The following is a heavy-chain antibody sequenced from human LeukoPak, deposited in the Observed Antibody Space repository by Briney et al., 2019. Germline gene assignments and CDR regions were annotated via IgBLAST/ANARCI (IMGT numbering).Heavy chain of an antibody. CDR3: ARFSGWYLGGDLFDY. CDR2: ISGSGGST. J-gene: IGHJ4*02. CDR1: GFTFSRYA. V-gene: IGHV3-23*01. Sequence: GGSLRLSCAASGFTFSRYAMSWVRQAPGKGLEWVSAISGSGGSTYYADSVKGRFTISRDNSKNTLYLQMNSLRAEDTAVYYCARFSGWYLGGDLFDYWGQGTLVTVSS. D-gene: IGHD6-19*01.